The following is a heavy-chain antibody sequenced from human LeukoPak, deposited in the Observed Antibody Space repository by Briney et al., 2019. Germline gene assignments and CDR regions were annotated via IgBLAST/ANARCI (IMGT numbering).Heavy chain of an antibody. CDR3: ASPIQPGGAFDI. D-gene: IGHD5-18*01. CDR2: INPSGGST. J-gene: IGHJ3*02. CDR1: GGTFSSYA. Sequence: ASVKVSCKASGGTFSSYAISWVRQAPGQGLEWMGIINPSGGSTSYAQKFQGRVTMTRDMSTSTVYMELSSLRSEDTAVYYCASPIQPGGAFDIWGQGTMVTVSS. V-gene: IGHV1-46*01.